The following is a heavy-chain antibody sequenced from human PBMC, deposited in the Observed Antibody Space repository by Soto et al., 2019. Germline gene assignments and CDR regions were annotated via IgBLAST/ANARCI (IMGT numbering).Heavy chain of an antibody. CDR2: ISGSGGST. J-gene: IGHJ5*02. V-gene: IGHV3-23*01. D-gene: IGHD3-3*01. CDR3: AKDPYDFWSGQSP. Sequence: GGSLRLSCAASGFTFNSYAMNWVRQAPGKGLEWVSGISGSGGSTYYADSVKGRFTISRDNSKNTLYLQMNSLRAEDTAVYYCAKDPYDFWSGQSPWGQGTLVTVS. CDR1: GFTFNSYA.